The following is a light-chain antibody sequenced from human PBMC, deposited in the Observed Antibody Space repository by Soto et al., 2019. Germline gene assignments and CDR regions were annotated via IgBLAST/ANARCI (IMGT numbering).Light chain of an antibody. CDR2: GAS. Sequence: EIVLTQSPGTLSLSPGERATLSCRASQSVSSSYLAWYQQKPGQAPRLLLYGASSMATGIPDRFSGSGSGPDFTLTISRLEPDDFAVYYCQQYGSSPWTFGQGTKVEIK. V-gene: IGKV3-20*01. CDR3: QQYGSSPWT. CDR1: QSVSSSY. J-gene: IGKJ1*01.